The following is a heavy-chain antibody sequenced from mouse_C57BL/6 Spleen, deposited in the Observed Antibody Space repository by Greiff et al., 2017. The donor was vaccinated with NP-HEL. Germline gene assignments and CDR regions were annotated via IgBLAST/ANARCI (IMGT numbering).Heavy chain of an antibody. CDR1: GSTFTSYW. V-gene: IGHV1-53*01. CDR2: INPSNGGT. Sequence: QVQLKQPGTELVKPGASVKLSCKASGSTFTSYWMLWLKQRPGPGLEWTGNINPSNGGTTYNEKFKSKSTLTVDKSSSTAYMKLSSLTAEDSAVYYSARGNYWDFDDWGKGTTLTVSS. D-gene: IGHD2-1*01. CDR3: ARGNYWDFDD. J-gene: IGHJ2*01.